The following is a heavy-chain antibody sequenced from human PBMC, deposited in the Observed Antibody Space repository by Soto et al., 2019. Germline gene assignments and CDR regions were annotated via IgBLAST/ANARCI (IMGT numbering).Heavy chain of an antibody. Sequence: GASVKVSFKASGYTFTNYGISWVRQAPGQGLEWMGWISAYNSNTEYAEKFQGRVTMTSDTSTTTAYLELRSLRSDDTALYYCARDMRQLAPYLYFGLDVWGQGTAVTVSS. CDR2: ISAYNSNT. J-gene: IGHJ6*02. V-gene: IGHV1-18*01. CDR3: ARDMRQLAPYLYFGLDV. CDR1: GYTFTNYG. D-gene: IGHD6-6*01.